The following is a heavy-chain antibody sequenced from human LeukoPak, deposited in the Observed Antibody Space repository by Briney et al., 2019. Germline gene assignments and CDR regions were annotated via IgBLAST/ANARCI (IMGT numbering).Heavy chain of an antibody. CDR2: VNSRGDA. CDR1: GGSFSCYY. CDR3: ARYEGGTMFDS. J-gene: IGHJ4*02. Sequence: SETLSLTCAVYGGSFSCYYWSWIRQPPGKGLEWIGSVNSRGDAYYNPSLKSRVSMSVDTSKNQFSLKLTSVTAAETAVYYCARYEGGTMFDSWGQGTLVTVSS. V-gene: IGHV4-34*01. D-gene: IGHD1-26*01.